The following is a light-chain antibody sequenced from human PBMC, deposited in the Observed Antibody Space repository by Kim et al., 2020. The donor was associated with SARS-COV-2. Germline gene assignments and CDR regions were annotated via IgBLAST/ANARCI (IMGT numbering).Light chain of an antibody. CDR2: DAA. CDR1: HNIDLS. J-gene: IGKJ4*01. Sequence: PGKSATLPCRASHNIDLSLAWYQRTPGQAPRRLIYDAAVRAAGIPDRFSGSGSGTDFTLSIGSLAPEEFANYYCQQRGSWPPALTFGGGTKVDIK. CDR3: QQRGSWPPALT. V-gene: IGKV3-11*01.